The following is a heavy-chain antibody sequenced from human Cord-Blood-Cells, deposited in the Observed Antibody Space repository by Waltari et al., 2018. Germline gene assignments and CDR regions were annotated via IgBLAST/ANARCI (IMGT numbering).Heavy chain of an antibody. CDR1: GFTFSSYG. V-gene: IGHV3-33*01. D-gene: IGHD3-9*01. CDR3: ARGDVLRYFDWLLHPDY. Sequence: QVQLVESGGGVVQPGRTLRLSCAASGFTFSSYGMHWVRQAPGKGLEWVAVIWYDGSNKYYADSVKDRFTISRDNSKNTLYLQMNSLRAEDTAVYYCARGDVLRYFDWLLHPDYWGQGTLVTVSS. CDR2: IWYDGSNK. J-gene: IGHJ4*02.